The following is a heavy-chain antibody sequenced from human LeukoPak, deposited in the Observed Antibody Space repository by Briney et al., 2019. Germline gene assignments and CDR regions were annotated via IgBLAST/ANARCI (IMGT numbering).Heavy chain of an antibody. CDR3: ARQYYDRTGYYYFDH. Sequence: SETLSLTCTVSGDAITGSTYYWGWIRQPPGKGLEWIGSMYYSGSTYSNASLKSRVTRSADTSKNQFSLKLSSVTAADTATYYCARQYYDRTGYYYFDHWTQGTLVTVSS. V-gene: IGHV4-39*01. J-gene: IGHJ4*02. D-gene: IGHD3-22*01. CDR2: MYYSGST. CDR1: GDAITGSTYY.